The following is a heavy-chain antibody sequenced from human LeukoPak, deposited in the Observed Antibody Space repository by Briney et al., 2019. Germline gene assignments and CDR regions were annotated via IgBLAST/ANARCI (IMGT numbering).Heavy chain of an antibody. J-gene: IGHJ3*02. CDR3: ARSRAEKVPVWGSYRHHDAFDI. V-gene: IGHV5-51*01. CDR1: GYRFPNYW. CDR2: IYPGDSDT. Sequence: GESLKISFKGSGYRFPNYWIGWVRQMPGKGLEWMGIIYPGDSDTTYKPSFQGQVTISAYKSISTAYLQWSSLKASDTAMYYCARSRAEKVPVWGSYRHHDAFDIGGQGTRVTVSP. D-gene: IGHD3-16*02.